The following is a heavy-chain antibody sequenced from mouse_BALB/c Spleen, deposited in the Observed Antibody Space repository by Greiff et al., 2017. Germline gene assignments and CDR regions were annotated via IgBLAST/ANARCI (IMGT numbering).Heavy chain of an antibody. D-gene: IGHD1-1*01. J-gene: IGHJ2*01. CDR1: GDSITSGY. Sequence: DVKLVESGPSLVKPSQTLSLTCSVTGDSITSGYWNWIRKFPGNKLEYMGYISYSGSTYYNPSLKSRISITRDTSKNQYYLQLNSVTTEDTATYYCARSHYYGSPSFDYWGQGTTLTVSS. V-gene: IGHV3-8*02. CDR2: ISYSGST. CDR3: ARSHYYGSPSFDY.